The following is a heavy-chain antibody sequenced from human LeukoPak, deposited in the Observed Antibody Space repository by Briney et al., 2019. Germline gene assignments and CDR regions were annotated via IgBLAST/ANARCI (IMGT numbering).Heavy chain of an antibody. CDR1: GGSISSNY. CDR3: ASHAHHNWFDP. CDR2: IYDSGNT. J-gene: IGHJ5*02. V-gene: IGHV4-59*01. Sequence: SETLSLTCTVSGGSISSNYWSWIRQPPGKGLEWIGYIYDSGNTSYNPSLKSRVTISVDTSKNQFSLKMTYVTAADTAVYYCASHAHHNWFDPWGQGTLVTVSS.